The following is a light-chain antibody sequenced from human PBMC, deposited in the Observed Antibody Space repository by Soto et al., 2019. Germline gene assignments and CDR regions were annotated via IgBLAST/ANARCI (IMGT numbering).Light chain of an antibody. CDR3: QQYGSSPVT. Sequence: EIVLTQSPGTLSLSPGERATLSCRASQSVSSSYLAWYQQKPGQAPRLLLYGATSRATGIPDRFSGSGSGTDFTLIISRLEPEDFAVYYCQQYGSSPVTFGGGTKVQIK. V-gene: IGKV3-20*01. CDR1: QSVSSSY. CDR2: GAT. J-gene: IGKJ4*01.